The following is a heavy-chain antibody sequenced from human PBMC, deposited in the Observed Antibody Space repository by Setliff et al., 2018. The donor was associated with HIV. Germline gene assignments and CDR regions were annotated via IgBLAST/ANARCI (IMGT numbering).Heavy chain of an antibody. J-gene: IGHJ3*02. V-gene: IGHV1-18*01. CDR1: GYTFTSYG. CDR2: INTYNGNT. Sequence: ASVKVSCKASGYTFTSYGISWVRQAPGQGLEWMGWINTYNGNTNYAQKVQGRVTMTTDTSTTTAYMELRSLRSDDTAVYYCATKVHCTNGVCLDAFDTWGQGTMVTVS. CDR3: ATKVHCTNGVCLDAFDT. D-gene: IGHD2-8*01.